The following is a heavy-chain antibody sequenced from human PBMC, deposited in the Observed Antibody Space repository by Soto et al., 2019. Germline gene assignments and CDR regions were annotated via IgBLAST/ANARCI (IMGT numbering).Heavy chain of an antibody. Sequence: GGSLRLSCAASGFTFSSYWMHWVRQAPGKGLVWVSRINSDGSSTSYADSVKGRFTISRDNAKNTLYLQMNSLRAEDTAVYYCGRRDYAAVGCYYGMDVWGQGTTVTVSS. CDR2: INSDGSST. V-gene: IGHV3-74*01. D-gene: IGHD3-16*01. CDR1: GFTFSSYW. J-gene: IGHJ6*02. CDR3: GRRDYAAVGCYYGMDV.